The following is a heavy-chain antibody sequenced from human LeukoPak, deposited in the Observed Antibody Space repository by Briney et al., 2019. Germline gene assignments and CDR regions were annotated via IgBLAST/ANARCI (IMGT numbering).Heavy chain of an antibody. CDR3: ARDLRDRNAFGI. V-gene: IGHV4-59*02. J-gene: IGHJ3*02. CDR2: IYYSGST. D-gene: IGHD1-14*01. Sequence: SETLSLTCTVSGGSVNNYYWSWIRRPPGKGLEWIGYIYYSGSTKYKSSLKSRVTISLDLSNNQFSLKLSSVTAADTALYYCARDLRDRNAFGIWGQGTMVTVSS. CDR1: GGSVNNYY.